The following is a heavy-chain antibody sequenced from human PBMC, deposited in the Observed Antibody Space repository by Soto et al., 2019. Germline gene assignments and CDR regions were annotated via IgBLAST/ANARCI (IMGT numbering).Heavy chain of an antibody. J-gene: IGHJ5*02. CDR1: GGSISSADYF. CDR2: IYYSGDT. Sequence: QVQLQESGPRLVKPSQTLSLTCTVSGGSISSADYFWSWIRQPPGKGLEWIGYIYYSGDTLYNPSLKSRITLSVDTSKSQSHLKLHSVTAADTALHFCASAHNDYVEADNYFDHWGQGTLVTV. CDR3: ASAHNDYVEADNYFDH. V-gene: IGHV4-30-4*01. D-gene: IGHD4-17*01.